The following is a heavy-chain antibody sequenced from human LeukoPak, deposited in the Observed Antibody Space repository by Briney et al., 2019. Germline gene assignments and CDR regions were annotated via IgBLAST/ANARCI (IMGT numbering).Heavy chain of an antibody. Sequence: PGGSLRLSCAASGFTFSSYSMNWVRQAPGKGLEWVSYISSSSSTIYYADSVKGRFTISRDNSKNTLYLQMNSLRAEDTAVYYCAKGHETYYYYGMDVWGQGTTVTVSS. CDR2: ISSSSSTI. CDR1: GFTFSSYS. V-gene: IGHV3-48*01. J-gene: IGHJ6*02. CDR3: AKGHETYYYYGMDV.